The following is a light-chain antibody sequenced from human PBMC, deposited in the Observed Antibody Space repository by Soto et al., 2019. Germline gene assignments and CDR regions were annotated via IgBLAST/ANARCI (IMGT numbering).Light chain of an antibody. J-gene: IGLJ2*01. CDR3: ASWDDNLTGVV. CDR2: SDN. CDR1: SSNIGSYT. V-gene: IGLV1-44*01. Sequence: QSVLTQPPSASGTPGQRVSISCSGSSSNIGSYTVNWYQQLPGTAPKLVIYSDNQRPSGVPDRFSGSKSGTSASLAISGLQTEDEADYYCASWDDNLTGVVFGGGTKLTVL.